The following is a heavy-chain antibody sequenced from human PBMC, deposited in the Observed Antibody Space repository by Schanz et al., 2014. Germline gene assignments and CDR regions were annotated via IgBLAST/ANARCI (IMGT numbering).Heavy chain of an antibody. CDR1: GYTLKNYG. D-gene: IGHD2-21*01. Sequence: QVQLVQSGAEVKKPGASVKVSCTASGYTLKNYGISWMRQAPGQGLEWMGKIIPVLNIATYAQRFQGRVSITADTSTNTAYMELSSLTSEDTAVHYCARGRGCYDYWGQGTLVTVSA. V-gene: IGHV1-69*04. CDR3: ARGRGCYDY. CDR2: IIPVLNIA. J-gene: IGHJ4*02.